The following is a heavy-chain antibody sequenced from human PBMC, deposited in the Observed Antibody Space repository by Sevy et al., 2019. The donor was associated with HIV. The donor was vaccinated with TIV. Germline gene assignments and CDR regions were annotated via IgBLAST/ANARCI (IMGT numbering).Heavy chain of an antibody. Sequence: GGSLRLSCAASGFTFSSYAMSWVRQAPGKGLEWVSAISGSGGSTYYADSVKGRFTISRDNSKNTLYLQMNSLRAEDTAVYYCAEVDYDILTGCDEGPHFFDYWGQGTLVTVSS. CDR1: GFTFSSYA. J-gene: IGHJ4*02. CDR3: AEVDYDILTGCDEGPHFFDY. D-gene: IGHD3-9*01. V-gene: IGHV3-23*01. CDR2: ISGSGGST.